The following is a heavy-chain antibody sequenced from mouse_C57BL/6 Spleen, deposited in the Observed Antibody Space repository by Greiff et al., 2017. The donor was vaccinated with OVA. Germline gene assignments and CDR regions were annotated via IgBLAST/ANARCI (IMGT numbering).Heavy chain of an antibody. Sequence: VQLQQSGPELVKPGASVKISCKASGYSFTDYNMNWVKQSNGKSLEWIGVINPNYGTTSYNQKFKGKATLTVDQSSSTAYMQLNSLTSEDSAVDYCARGIYYDYLYAMDYWGQGTSVTVSS. D-gene: IGHD2-4*01. CDR2: INPNYGTT. V-gene: IGHV1-39*01. CDR1: GYSFTDYN. J-gene: IGHJ4*01. CDR3: ARGIYYDYLYAMDY.